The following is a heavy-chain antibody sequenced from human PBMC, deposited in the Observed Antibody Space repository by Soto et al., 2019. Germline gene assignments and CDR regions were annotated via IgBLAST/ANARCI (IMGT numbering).Heavy chain of an antibody. V-gene: IGHV4-34*01. CDR1: GGSFSGYY. CDR3: ARTDYDSSGHFDY. J-gene: IGHJ4*02. Sequence: SETLSLTCAVYGGSFSGYYWSWIRQPPGKGLEWIGEINHSGSSNYNPSLKSRVTISVDTSKNQFSLKLSSVTAADTAVYYCARTDYDSSGHFDYWGQGTLVTVS. D-gene: IGHD3-22*01. CDR2: INHSGSS.